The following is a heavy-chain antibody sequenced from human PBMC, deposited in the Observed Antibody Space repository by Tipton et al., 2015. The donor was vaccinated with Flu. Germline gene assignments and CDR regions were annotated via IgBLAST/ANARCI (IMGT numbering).Heavy chain of an antibody. CDR1: GGSFSGYY. Sequence: AVCGGSFSGYYWSWIRQPPGKGLEWIGEINHSGSTNYNPSLKSRVTISVDTSKNQFSLKLSSVTAADTAVYYCARERLLLNPSYYYGMDVWGQGTTVTVSS. J-gene: IGHJ6*02. V-gene: IGHV4-34*01. D-gene: IGHD3-3*01. CDR3: ARERLLLNPSYYYGMDV. CDR2: INHSGST.